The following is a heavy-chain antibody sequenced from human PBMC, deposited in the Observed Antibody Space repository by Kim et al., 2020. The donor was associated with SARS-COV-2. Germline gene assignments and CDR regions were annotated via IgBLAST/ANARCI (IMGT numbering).Heavy chain of an antibody. J-gene: IGHJ4*02. CDR1: GFTFSSYA. CDR2: ISGSGGST. Sequence: GGSLRLSCAASGFTFSSYAMSWVRQAPGKGLEWVSAISGSGGSTYYADSVKGRFTISRDNSKNTLYLQMNSLRAEDTAVYYCAKSDMVRGVNQLSDYWGQGTLVTVSS. CDR3: AKSDMVRGVNQLSDY. V-gene: IGHV3-23*01. D-gene: IGHD3-10*01.